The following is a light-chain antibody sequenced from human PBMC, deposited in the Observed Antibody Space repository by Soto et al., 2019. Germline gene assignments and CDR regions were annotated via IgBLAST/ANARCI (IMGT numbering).Light chain of an antibody. CDR1: QSVPRSY. J-gene: IGKJ5*01. Sequence: IVLPRPQATLPLSPEERATPPCRASQSVPRSYLAWYQQKPGQAPRLLIYGTSSRATGIPDRFSGSGSGTDFTLTISRLEPEDFAVFYCQQYGSSITFGQGTRLENK. CDR2: GTS. V-gene: IGKV3-20*01. CDR3: QQYGSSIT.